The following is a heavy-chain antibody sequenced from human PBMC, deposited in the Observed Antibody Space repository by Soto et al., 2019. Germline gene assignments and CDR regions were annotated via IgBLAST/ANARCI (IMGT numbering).Heavy chain of an antibody. J-gene: IGHJ1*01. CDR2: VDPNSGAT. CDR1: NYVFTDYY. Sequence: QVQLVQSGAEVKKPAASVKVSCEASNYVFTDYYIHWVRQAPGQGPEWLGWVDPNSGATKYAQRFQGRATMTRDPSTNTAYMELRSLKSDDTAVYSCARPVRQTYGDSAAFQDWGQGTLVTVSS. D-gene: IGHD4-17*01. V-gene: IGHV1-2*02. CDR3: ARPVRQTYGDSAAFQD.